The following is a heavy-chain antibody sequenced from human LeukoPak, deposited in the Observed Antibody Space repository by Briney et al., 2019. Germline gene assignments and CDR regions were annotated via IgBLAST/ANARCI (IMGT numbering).Heavy chain of an antibody. D-gene: IGHD3-22*01. V-gene: IGHV5-51*01. J-gene: IGHJ3*02. CDR1: GYSFSIYW. CDR2: IYPGDSDT. Sequence: GESLKISCKDSGYSFSIYWIAWVRQMPGKGLEWMGIIYPGDSDTRYSPSFQGQVTTSADKSISTAYLQWSSLKASDTAMYYCAKSMGYDSSGYYWNDAFDIWGQGTMVTVSS. CDR3: AKSMGYDSSGYYWNDAFDI.